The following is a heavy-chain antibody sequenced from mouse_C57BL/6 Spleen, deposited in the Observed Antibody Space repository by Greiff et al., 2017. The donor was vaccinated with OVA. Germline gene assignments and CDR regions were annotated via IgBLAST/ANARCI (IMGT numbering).Heavy chain of an antibody. CDR1: GYAFSSYW. V-gene: IGHV1-80*01. D-gene: IGHD1-1*01. CDR3: ARGLTTVVARDY. CDR2: IYPGDGDT. J-gene: IGHJ2*01. Sequence: QVQLKQSGAELVKPGASVKISCKASGYAFSSYWMNWVKQRPGKGLEWIGQIYPGDGDTNYNGKFKGKATLTADKSSSTAYMQLSSLTSEDSAVYFCARGLTTVVARDYWGQGTTLTVSS.